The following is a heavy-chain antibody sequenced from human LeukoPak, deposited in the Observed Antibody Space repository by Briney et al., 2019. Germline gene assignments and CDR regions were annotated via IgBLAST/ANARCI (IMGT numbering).Heavy chain of an antibody. V-gene: IGHV4-59*01. CDR2: IYYSGST. J-gene: IGHJ5*02. D-gene: IGHD5-12*01. CDR3: ARDRGYGDQPSWFDP. Sequence: SETLSLTCTVSGGTIGSSYWHWIRQPPGKALEWIGYIYYSGSTAYNPSLKSRITMSVDTSKNRFSLNMWSVAAADTAAYYCARDRGYGDQPSWFDPWGQGTQVTVSS. CDR1: GGTIGSSY.